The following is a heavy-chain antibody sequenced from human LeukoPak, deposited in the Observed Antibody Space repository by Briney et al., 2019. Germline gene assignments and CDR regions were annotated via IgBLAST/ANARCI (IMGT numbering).Heavy chain of an antibody. D-gene: IGHD4-17*01. V-gene: IGHV3-9*01. CDR3: AEEAPTAGGFDY. J-gene: IGHJ4*02. CDR2: ISWNSGSI. Sequence: GGSLRLSCAASGFTFDDYAMHWVRQAPGKGLEWVSGISWNSGSIGYADSVKGRFTISRDNAKNSLYLQMNSLRAEDTALYYCAEEAPTAGGFDYWGQGTLVTVSS. CDR1: GFTFDDYA.